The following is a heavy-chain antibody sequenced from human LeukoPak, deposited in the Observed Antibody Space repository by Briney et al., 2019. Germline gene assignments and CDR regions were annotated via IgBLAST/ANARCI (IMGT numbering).Heavy chain of an antibody. Sequence: GESLKISCKGSGYSFTTYWIGWVRQMPGKGLEWMGSIYPGDSDTRYSPSFQGQVTISADKSISTAYLQWSSLKASDTAMYYCARPKIVGASHGPFDYWGQGTLVTVSS. CDR3: ARPKIVGASHGPFDY. CDR2: IYPGDSDT. CDR1: GYSFTTYW. V-gene: IGHV5-51*01. D-gene: IGHD1-26*01. J-gene: IGHJ4*02.